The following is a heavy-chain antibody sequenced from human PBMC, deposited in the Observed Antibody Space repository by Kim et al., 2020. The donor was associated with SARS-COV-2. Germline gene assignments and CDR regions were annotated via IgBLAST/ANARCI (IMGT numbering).Heavy chain of an antibody. V-gene: IGHV5-10-1*01. J-gene: IGHJ3*02. D-gene: IGHD6-13*01. CDR2: IDPSDSYT. CDR3: ARHRQQLDPFDAFDI. Sequence: GESLKISCKGSGYSFTSYWISWVRQMPGKGLEWMGRIDPSDSYTNYSPSFQGHVTISANKSISTAYLQWSSLKASDTAMYYCARHRQQLDPFDAFDIWGQGTMVTVSS. CDR1: GYSFTSYW.